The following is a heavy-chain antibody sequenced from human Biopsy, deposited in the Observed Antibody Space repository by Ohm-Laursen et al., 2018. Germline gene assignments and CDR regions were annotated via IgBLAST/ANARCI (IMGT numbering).Heavy chain of an antibody. CDR2: FNSDGTDT. CDR1: GFTFSSSW. J-gene: IGHJ4*02. CDR3: ARHHCTNGVCLGVYFDY. D-gene: IGHD2-8*01. Sequence: GSLRLSCAASGFTFSSSWMHWVRQAPGKGLEWVSRFNSDGTDTTYADSVKGRFTISRDNAKNTLYLQMNSLRVEDTAVYYCARHHCTNGVCLGVYFDYWGQGTLVTVSS. V-gene: IGHV3-74*01.